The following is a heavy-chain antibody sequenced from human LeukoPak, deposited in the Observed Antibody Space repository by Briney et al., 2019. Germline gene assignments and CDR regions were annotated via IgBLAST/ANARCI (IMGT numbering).Heavy chain of an antibody. V-gene: IGHV4-59*08. D-gene: IGHD3-10*01. CDR3: ARLGSFRGVSWDEY. CDR1: GGSISSYY. J-gene: IGHJ4*02. Sequence: PSETLSLTCTVSGGSISSYYWSWIRQPPGKGLEWIGYIYYSGSTYYNPSLKSRVTISVDTSKNQSSLKLSSVTAADTAVYYCARLGSFRGVSWDEYWGQGTLVTVSS. CDR2: IYYSGST.